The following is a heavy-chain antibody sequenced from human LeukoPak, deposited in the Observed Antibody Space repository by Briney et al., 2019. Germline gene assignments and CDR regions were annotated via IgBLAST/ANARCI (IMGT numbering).Heavy chain of an antibody. D-gene: IGHD3-10*01. CDR3: AKSGGSGSLNWFDP. CDR1: GVTFSTFS. CDR2: ITGSGDAT. Sequence: GGSLRLSCAASGVTFSTFSMTWVRQAPGEGLEWVSTITGSGDATYYADSVKGRFTISRDNSKNTLYLQMNSLRAEDTALYYCAKSGGSGSLNWFDPWGQGTLVTVSS. J-gene: IGHJ5*02. V-gene: IGHV3-23*01.